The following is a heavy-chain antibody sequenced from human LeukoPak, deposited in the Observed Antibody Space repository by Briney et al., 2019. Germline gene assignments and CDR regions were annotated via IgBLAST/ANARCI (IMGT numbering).Heavy chain of an antibody. J-gene: IGHJ4*02. D-gene: IGHD3-22*01. CDR3: ASLYYYSSGYYLCYFDY. Sequence: GRSLRLFCAPSGFTLRSYEMNWVRHAPAKGLVGVSYISSSGSSIYYADSVKGRFTICRDNAKNSLYLQINSLIAEDTSVYYCASLYYYSSGYYLCYFDYWGQGALVTDSS. V-gene: IGHV3-48*03. CDR2: ISSSGSSI. CDR1: GFTLRSYE.